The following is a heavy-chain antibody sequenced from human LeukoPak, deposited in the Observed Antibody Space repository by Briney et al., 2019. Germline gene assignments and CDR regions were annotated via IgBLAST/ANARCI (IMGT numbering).Heavy chain of an antibody. CDR2: MNPNSGNT. J-gene: IGHJ4*02. V-gene: IGHV1-8*02. D-gene: IGHD3-10*01. CDR1: GYTFTSYA. CDR3: ARGVTMVRGVIGRY. Sequence: GASVKVSCKASGYTFTSYAMNWVRQAPGQGLEWMGWMNPNSGNTGYAQKFQGRVTMTRNTSISTAYMELSSLRSEDTAVYYCARGVTMVRGVIGRYWGQGTLVTVSS.